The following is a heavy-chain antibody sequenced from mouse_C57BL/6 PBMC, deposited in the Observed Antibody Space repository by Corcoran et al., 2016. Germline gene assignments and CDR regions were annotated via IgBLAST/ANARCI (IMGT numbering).Heavy chain of an antibody. CDR3: ARLRDGYPLFDY. V-gene: IGHV1-18*01. CDR1: GYTFTDYN. J-gene: IGHJ2*01. CDR2: INPNNGGT. Sequence: EVQLQQSGPELVKPGASVKIPCKASGYTFTDYNMDWVKQSHGKSLEWIGDINPNNGGTIYNQKFKGKATLTVDKSSSTAYMELRSLTSEDTAVYYCARLRDGYPLFDYWGQGTTLTVSS. D-gene: IGHD2-3*01.